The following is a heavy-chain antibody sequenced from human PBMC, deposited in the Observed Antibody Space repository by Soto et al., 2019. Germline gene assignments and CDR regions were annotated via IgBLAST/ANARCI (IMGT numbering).Heavy chain of an antibody. J-gene: IGHJ5*02. CDR3: ARTNIVTTNWFDP. CDR1: GESFIGYY. Sequence: QVHLQQWGAGLLKPSETLSLTCAVYGESFIGYYWTWIRQPPGKGLEWIGEINHRGSTNYNPSLTSRVTISIDTSKHQFTLKLPSATAADTSVYYCARTNIVTTNWFDPWGQGTLVTVSS. V-gene: IGHV4-34*02. D-gene: IGHD5-12*01. CDR2: INHRGST.